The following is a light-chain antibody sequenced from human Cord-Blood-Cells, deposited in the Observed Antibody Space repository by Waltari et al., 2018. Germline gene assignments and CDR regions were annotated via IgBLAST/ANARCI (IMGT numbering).Light chain of an antibody. Sequence: QSALPQPASVSGSPGQSITISFPGTSSHVGGYNHVSWYPQHPGKAPKLMIYDVSNRPSGVSNRFSGSKSGNTASLTISGLQAEDEADYYCSSYTSSSTWVFGGGTKLTVL. CDR1: SSHVGGYNH. J-gene: IGLJ3*02. V-gene: IGLV2-14*01. CDR2: DVS. CDR3: SSYTSSSTWV.